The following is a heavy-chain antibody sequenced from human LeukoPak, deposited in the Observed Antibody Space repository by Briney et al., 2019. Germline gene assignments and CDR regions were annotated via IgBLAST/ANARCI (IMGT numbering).Heavy chain of an antibody. J-gene: IGHJ5*02. D-gene: IGHD3-10*01. V-gene: IGHV3-21*01. CDR1: GFTFSSYS. Sequence: NPGGSLRLSCAASGFTFSSYSMNWVRQAPGKGLEWVSSISSSSSYIYYADSGKGRFTISRDNAKNSLYLQMNSLRAEDTAVYYCARDMKPTYYYGSGSYVGFDPWGQGTLVTVSS. CDR2: ISSSSSYI. CDR3: ARDMKPTYYYGSGSYVGFDP.